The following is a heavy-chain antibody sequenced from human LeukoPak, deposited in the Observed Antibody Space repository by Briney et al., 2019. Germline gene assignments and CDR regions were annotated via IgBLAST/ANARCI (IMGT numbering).Heavy chain of an antibody. Sequence: GRSLRLSCTATGFTFGDYAMSWFRQAPGKGLEWVGFIRSKAYGGTTEYAASVKGRFTISRDDFKSIAHLQMNSLKTEDTAVYYCTRSYYDSSGYYKYWGQGTLVTVSP. J-gene: IGHJ4*02. CDR2: IRSKAYGGTT. CDR1: GFTFGDYA. CDR3: TRSYYDSSGYYKY. V-gene: IGHV3-49*03. D-gene: IGHD3-22*01.